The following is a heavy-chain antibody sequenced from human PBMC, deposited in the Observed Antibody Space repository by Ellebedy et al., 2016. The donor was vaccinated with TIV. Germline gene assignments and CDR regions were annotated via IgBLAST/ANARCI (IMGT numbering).Heavy chain of an antibody. D-gene: IGHD5-12*01. CDR1: GYIFSDYY. CDR3: ARVGYSGHDEFDY. V-gene: IGHV1-2*02. CDR2: INPKNGGT. J-gene: IGHJ4*02. Sequence: ASVKVSXXASGYIFSDYYMYWVRQAPGQGLEWMGWINPKNGGTNYAQKFQGRVTMTRDTSISTAYMEVNRLRSDDTAVYYCARVGYSGHDEFDYWGQGTRVTVSS.